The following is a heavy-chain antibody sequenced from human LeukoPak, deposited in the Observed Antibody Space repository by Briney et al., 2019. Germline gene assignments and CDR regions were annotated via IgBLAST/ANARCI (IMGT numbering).Heavy chain of an antibody. D-gene: IGHD3-3*01. J-gene: IGHJ3*01. V-gene: IGHV4-61*02. CDR2: IYTSGST. CDR3: ARATIFGVVILD. CDR1: GGSMSSGSYY. Sequence: PSQTLSLTCTVSGGSMSSGSYYWSWIRQPAGKGREWIARIYTSGSTNYSPSLKSRVTISVDTSKNQFSLKLSSVTAADTAVYYCARATIFGVVILDWGQGTMVTVSS.